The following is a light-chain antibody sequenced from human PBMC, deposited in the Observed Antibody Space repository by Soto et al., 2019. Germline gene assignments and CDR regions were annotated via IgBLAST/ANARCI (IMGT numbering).Light chain of an antibody. CDR2: GAS. Sequence: DIQMTQSPSSLSASVGARVSITCQASQDIRTSLSWFQQKPGRAPKLLIYGASNLETGVPSRLRGSGSGTDFTFTISSLHPEDIATYYCQHYHNLPPFTFGPGTKVDIK. CDR1: QDIRTS. V-gene: IGKV1-33*01. J-gene: IGKJ3*01. CDR3: QHYHNLPPFT.